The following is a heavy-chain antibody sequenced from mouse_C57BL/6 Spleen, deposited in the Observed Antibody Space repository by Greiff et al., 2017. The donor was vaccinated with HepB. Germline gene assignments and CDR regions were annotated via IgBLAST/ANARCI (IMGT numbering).Heavy chain of an antibody. D-gene: IGHD1-1*01. CDR2: IDPISGGT. CDR1: GYTFTSYW. CDR3: AREGAYYGNSWFAY. J-gene: IGHJ3*01. Sequence: QVQLQQSGAELVKPGASVKLSCKASGYTFTSYWMHWVKQRPGRGLEWIGRIDPISGGTKYNEKFKSKATLTVDKPSSTAYMQLSSLTSEDSAVYYCAREGAYYGNSWFAYWGQGTLVTVSA. V-gene: IGHV1-72*01.